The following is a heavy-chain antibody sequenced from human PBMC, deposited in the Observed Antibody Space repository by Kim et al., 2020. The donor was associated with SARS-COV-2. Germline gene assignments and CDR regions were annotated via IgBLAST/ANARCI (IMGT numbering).Heavy chain of an antibody. J-gene: IGHJ3*02. CDR2: IRNSGGST. V-gene: IGHV3-23*01. CDR1: GFTFSSYA. CDR3: AKGIENRYADAFEI. D-gene: IGHD3-9*01. Sequence: GGSLRLSCAASGFTFSSYAMSWVRQAPGKGLEWVSAIRNSGGSTYYADSVKGRFTISRDNSKNTLFLQRNSLRGEDTATYYCAKGIENRYADAFEIWGQGTMVTVSS.